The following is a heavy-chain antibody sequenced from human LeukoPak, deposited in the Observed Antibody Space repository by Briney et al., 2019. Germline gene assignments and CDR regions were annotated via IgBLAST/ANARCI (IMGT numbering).Heavy chain of an antibody. Sequence: GGSLRLSCAASGFTFSRHWMSWIRQAPGKGLEWVANIKEDGSEKYYVDDVKGRFTISRDNAKNSLFLQMNSLRAEDTAVYYCAKDRRRVRGVISDYWGQGTLVTVSS. D-gene: IGHD3-10*01. V-gene: IGHV3-7*03. CDR3: AKDRRRVRGVISDY. CDR2: IKEDGSEK. CDR1: GFTFSRHW. J-gene: IGHJ4*02.